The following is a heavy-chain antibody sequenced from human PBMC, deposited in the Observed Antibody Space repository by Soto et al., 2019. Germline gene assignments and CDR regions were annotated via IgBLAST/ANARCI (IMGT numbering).Heavy chain of an antibody. CDR1: GGSISSGGYY. Sequence: SETLSLTCTVSGGSISSGGYYWSWIRQHPGKGLEWIGYIYYSGSTYYNPSLKSRVTISVDTSKNQFSLKLSSVTAADTAVYYCARESSGWYAPPIDYWGQGTLVTVSS. V-gene: IGHV4-31*03. CDR3: ARESSGWYAPPIDY. J-gene: IGHJ4*02. CDR2: IYYSGST. D-gene: IGHD6-19*01.